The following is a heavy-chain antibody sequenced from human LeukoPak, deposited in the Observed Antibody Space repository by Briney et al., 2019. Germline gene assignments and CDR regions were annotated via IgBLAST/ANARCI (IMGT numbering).Heavy chain of an antibody. CDR2: IWYDGSNK. J-gene: IGHJ5*02. Sequence: PGGSLRLSCAASGFTFSSYGMHWVRQAPGKGLEWVVVIWYDGSNKYYADSVKGRFTISRDNSKNTLYLQMNSLRAEDTAVYYCARDSGFSYDPWGQGTLVTVSS. D-gene: IGHD6-25*01. CDR1: GFTFSSYG. CDR3: ARDSGFSYDP. V-gene: IGHV3-33*01.